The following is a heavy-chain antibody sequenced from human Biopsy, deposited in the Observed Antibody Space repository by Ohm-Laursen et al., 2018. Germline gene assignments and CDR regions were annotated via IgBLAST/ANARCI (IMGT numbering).Heavy chain of an antibody. CDR2: NIPILGTG. D-gene: IGHD3-9*01. CDR3: ATKLTGYFHH. Sequence: SSVKVSCKAPGGTFSNYGVNWVRQAPGQGLEWLGGNIPILGTGNYAQKFQARVTVAADTSTSTATMELRSLRSDDTAVYYCATKLTGYFHHWGQGTLVIVSS. J-gene: IGHJ1*01. V-gene: IGHV1-69*06. CDR1: GGTFSNYG.